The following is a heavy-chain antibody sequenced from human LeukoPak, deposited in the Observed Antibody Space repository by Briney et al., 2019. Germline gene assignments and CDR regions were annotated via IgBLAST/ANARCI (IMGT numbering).Heavy chain of an antibody. D-gene: IGHD4/OR15-4a*01. J-gene: IGHJ6*03. Sequence: ASVKVSCKASGYTFTGYYMHWVRQAPGQGLEWMGWINPNSGGTNYAQKFQGRVTMTRDTSISTAYMELSRLRSDDTAVYYCARSLTYAYYYYYYMDVWGKGTTVTVSS. CDR3: ARSLTYAYYYYYYMDV. CDR1: GYTFTGYY. V-gene: IGHV1-2*02. CDR2: INPNSGGT.